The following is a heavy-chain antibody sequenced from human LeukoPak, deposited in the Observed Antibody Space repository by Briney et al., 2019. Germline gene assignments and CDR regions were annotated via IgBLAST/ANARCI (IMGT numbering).Heavy chain of an antibody. CDR1: GGSFSGYY. V-gene: IGHV4-34*01. CDR3: ARGSLGYCTTTSCSPDV. CDR2: INHSGST. Sequence: SETLSLTCAVYGGSFSGYYWGWIRQPPGKGLEWIGEINHSGSTNYNPSLKSRVTISVDTSKNQFSLKLISVTAADTAVYYCARGSLGYCTTTSCSPDVWGKGTTVTVSS. J-gene: IGHJ6*04. D-gene: IGHD2-2*01.